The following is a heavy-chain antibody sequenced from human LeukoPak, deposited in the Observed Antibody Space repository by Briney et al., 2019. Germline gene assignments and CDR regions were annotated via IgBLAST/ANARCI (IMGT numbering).Heavy chain of an antibody. CDR2: ISGSGGST. CDR3: AKDPHYYDSSGYAF. CDR1: GFTFSSYA. Sequence: GGSLRLSCAASGFTFSSYAMSWVRQAPGKGLEWVSAISGSGGSTYYADSVEGRFTISRDNSKNTLYLQMNSLRAEDTAVYYCAKDPHYYDSSGYAFWGQGTLVTVSS. J-gene: IGHJ4*02. D-gene: IGHD3-22*01. V-gene: IGHV3-23*01.